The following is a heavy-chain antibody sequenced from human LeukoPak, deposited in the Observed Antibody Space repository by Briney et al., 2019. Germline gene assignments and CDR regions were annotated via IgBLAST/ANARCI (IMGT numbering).Heavy chain of an antibody. CDR2: ISAYNGNT. CDR3: ARVPWQWLVRGAFDI. Sequence: ASVKVSCKASGYTFTSYGISWVRQAPGQGLEWMGWISAYNGNTNYAQKLQGRVTMTTDTSTSTAYMELRSLRSDDTAVYYCARVPWQWLVRGAFDIWGQGTMVTVSS. CDR1: GYTFTSYG. D-gene: IGHD6-19*01. V-gene: IGHV1-18*01. J-gene: IGHJ3*02.